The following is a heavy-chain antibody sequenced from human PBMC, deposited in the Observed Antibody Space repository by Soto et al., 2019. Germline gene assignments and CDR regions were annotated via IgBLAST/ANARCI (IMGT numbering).Heavy chain of an antibody. CDR3: TTAKLLLPWLFDY. J-gene: IGHJ4*02. Sequence: EVQLVESGGGLVQPGGSLRLSCAASGFTVSSNYMTWVRQAPGKGLEWVSVIYSGGSTNYADSVKGRFTISRDDSKNTLFLQMNSLRAEDTAVYYCTTAKLLLPWLFDYWGQGTLVTVSS. D-gene: IGHD2-15*01. CDR1: GFTVSSNY. CDR2: IYSGGST. V-gene: IGHV3-66*01.